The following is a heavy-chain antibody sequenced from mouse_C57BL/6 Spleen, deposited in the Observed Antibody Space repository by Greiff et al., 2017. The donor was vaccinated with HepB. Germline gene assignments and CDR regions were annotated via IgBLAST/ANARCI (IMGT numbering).Heavy chain of an antibody. CDR1: GYTFTSYW. D-gene: IGHD1-1*01. CDR2: IYPGSGST. J-gene: IGHJ3*01. CDR3: ARHYYGSSSLAY. V-gene: IGHV1-55*01. Sequence: QVQLQQPGAELVKPGASVKMSCKASGYTFTSYWITWVKQRPGQGLEWIGDIYPGSGSTNYNEKFKSKATLTVDTSSSQAYMQLSSLTSEDSAVYYCARHYYGSSSLAYWGQGTLVTVSA.